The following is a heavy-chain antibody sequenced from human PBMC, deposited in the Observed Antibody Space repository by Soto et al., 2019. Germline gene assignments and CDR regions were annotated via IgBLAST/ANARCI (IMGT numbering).Heavy chain of an antibody. D-gene: IGHD1-1*01. J-gene: IGHJ4*02. CDR1: GFDFSDFH. CDR2: ISSSLGHT. Sequence: PGGSLRLSCAGSGFDFSDFHISWVRQAPGKGLEWISYISSSLGHTDYADSVKGRFTISRDNAKSSVFLEMSDLRSDDTAVYYFAANWNFGLNFWGQGTLVTVSS. V-gene: IGHV3-11*03. CDR3: AANWNFGLNF.